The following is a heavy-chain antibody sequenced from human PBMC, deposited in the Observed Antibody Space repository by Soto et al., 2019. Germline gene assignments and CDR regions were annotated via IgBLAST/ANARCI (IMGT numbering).Heavy chain of an antibody. Sequence: ESGGSVVQPGRSLRRSCSVSGLTFSDYGVHWGRRAPGKGLEWVALIWNDGTTEYYIDSVKGRFTTSSDNFKNMLYLQMNNLSAEDTAVYYYATDVHGETDDFWRGSLGNWGQGTLVTVSS. CDR3: ATDVHGETDDFWRGSLGN. J-gene: IGHJ4*02. CDR1: GLTFSDYG. D-gene: IGHD3-3*01. CDR2: IWNDGTTE. V-gene: IGHV3-33*03.